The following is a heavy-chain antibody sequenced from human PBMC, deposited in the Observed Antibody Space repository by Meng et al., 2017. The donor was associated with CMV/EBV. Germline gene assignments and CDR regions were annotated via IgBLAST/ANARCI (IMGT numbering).Heavy chain of an antibody. CDR1: GYTFTGYY. V-gene: IGHV1-2*02. Sequence: ASVKVSCKASGYTFTGYYMHWVRQAPGQGLEWMGWINPNSGGTNYAQKFQGRVTMTGDTSISTAYMELSRLRSDDTAVYYCARYDRRVGFPYGMDVWGQGTTVTVSS. D-gene: IGHD3-22*01. CDR2: INPNSGGT. CDR3: ARYDRRVGFPYGMDV. J-gene: IGHJ6*02.